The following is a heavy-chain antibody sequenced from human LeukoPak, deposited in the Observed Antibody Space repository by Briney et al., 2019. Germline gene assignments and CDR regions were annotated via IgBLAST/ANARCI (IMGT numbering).Heavy chain of an antibody. CDR1: GFTFSSYA. CDR3: ARDAYHDSSGYYLGYFQH. D-gene: IGHD3-22*01. V-gene: IGHV3-64*01. CDR2: ISSNGGST. J-gene: IGHJ1*01. Sequence: GGSLRLSCAASGFTFSSYAMHWVRQAPGKGLEYVSAISSNGGSTYYANSVKGRFTISRDNSKNTLYLQMGSLRAEDMAVYYCARDAYHDSSGYYLGYFQHXXXXTLVTVSS.